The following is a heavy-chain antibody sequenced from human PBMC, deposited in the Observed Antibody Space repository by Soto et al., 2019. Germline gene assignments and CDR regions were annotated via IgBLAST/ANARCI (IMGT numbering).Heavy chain of an antibody. V-gene: IGHV1-69*12. CDR3: ASSSLSGSYDWEEFDY. D-gene: IGHD1-26*01. Sequence: QVQLVQSGAEVKKPGSSVKVSCKASGGTFSSYAISWVRQAPGQGLEWMGGIIPIFGTANYAQKFQGRVTITAAESTSTAYMELSSLRSEDTAVYYCASSSLSGSYDWEEFDYWGQGTLVTVSS. J-gene: IGHJ4*02. CDR2: IIPIFGTA. CDR1: GGTFSSYA.